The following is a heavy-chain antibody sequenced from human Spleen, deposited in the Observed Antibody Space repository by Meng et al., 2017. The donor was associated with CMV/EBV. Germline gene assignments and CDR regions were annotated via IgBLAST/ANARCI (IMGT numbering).Heavy chain of an antibody. CDR3: ARGITMVRGVLDWFDP. Sequence: HLHTPGPVLVTPSHTLSRTCTVSGGSISSGSYYWSWIRQPAGKGLEWIGRIYTSGSTNYNPSLKSRVTMSVDTSKNQFSLKLSSVTAADTAVYYCARGITMVRGVLDWFDPWGQGTLVTVSS. CDR1: GGSISSGSYY. CDR2: IYTSGST. V-gene: IGHV4-61*02. J-gene: IGHJ5*02. D-gene: IGHD3-10*01.